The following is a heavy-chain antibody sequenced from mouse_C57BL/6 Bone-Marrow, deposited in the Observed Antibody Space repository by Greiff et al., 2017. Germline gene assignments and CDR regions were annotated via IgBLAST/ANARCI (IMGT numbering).Heavy chain of an antibody. Sequence: EVHLVESGGGLVQPGGSLKLSCAASGFTFSDYYMYWVRQTPETRLEWVAYISNGGGSTYYPDTVKGRFTISRDNAKNTLYLQMSRLKSEDTAMYYCARGAYRSGYSPLAWLAYWGQGTLVTVAA. CDR3: ARGAYRSGYSPLAWLAY. J-gene: IGHJ3*01. CDR2: ISNGGGST. V-gene: IGHV5-12*01. CDR1: GFTFSDYY. D-gene: IGHD2-12*01.